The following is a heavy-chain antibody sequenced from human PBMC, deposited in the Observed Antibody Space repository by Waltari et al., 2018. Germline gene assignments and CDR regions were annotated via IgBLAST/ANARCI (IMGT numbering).Heavy chain of an antibody. CDR1: GDTFSSYA. CDR3: ARAREQNYDFWSGYSFYFDH. CDR2: ISPIFGTA. Sequence: QVQLVQSGAEVKKPGSSVKVSCKASGDTFSSYAIRWVRQAPGQGLEWMGGISPIFGTANYAQKFQGRVTIIADESTRTAYMELSSLRSEDTAVYYCARAREQNYDFWSGYSFYFDHWGQGALVTVSS. D-gene: IGHD3-3*01. J-gene: IGHJ4*02. V-gene: IGHV1-69*01.